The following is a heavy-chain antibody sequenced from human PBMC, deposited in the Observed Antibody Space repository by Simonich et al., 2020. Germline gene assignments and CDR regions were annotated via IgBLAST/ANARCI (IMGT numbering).Heavy chain of an antibody. D-gene: IGHD6-19*01. V-gene: IGHV4-39*07. CDR1: GGSISSSSYY. CDR3: ARGISSGWYWYFDL. Sequence: QLQLQESGPGLVKPSETLSLTCTVSGGSISSSSYYWGWIRQPPGKGLEWIGSIYYSGSTNYNPSLKSRVTISVDTSKNQFSLKLSSVTAADTAVYYCARGISSGWYWYFDLWGRGTLVTVSS. CDR2: IYYSGST. J-gene: IGHJ2*01.